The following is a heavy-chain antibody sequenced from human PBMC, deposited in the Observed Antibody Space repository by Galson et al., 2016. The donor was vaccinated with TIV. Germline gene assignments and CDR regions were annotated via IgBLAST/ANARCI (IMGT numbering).Heavy chain of an antibody. CDR1: GFSFSKYA. J-gene: IGHJ2*01. CDR3: ARDMGSGWDWYFDL. Sequence: SLRLSCAASGFSFSKYAMKWVRQAPGKGLEWVSFISGPGGTTYYADSVKGRFIMSRDNSQNTLDLQMNDLRPEDTAVYYCARDMGSGWDWYFDLWGRGTLVRVAS. D-gene: IGHD6-19*01. V-gene: IGHV3-23*01. CDR2: ISGPGGTT.